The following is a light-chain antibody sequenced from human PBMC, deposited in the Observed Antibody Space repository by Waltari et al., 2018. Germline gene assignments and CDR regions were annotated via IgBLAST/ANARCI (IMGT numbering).Light chain of an antibody. V-gene: IGKV1-39*01. CDR3: QQTYSNFRT. Sequence: DIQMTQSPSSLSASVGDSVTIACRASQRISSYLNWYQQKQGQAPKPLIYAASSLESGVPSRFSGSGFGTDFTLTINSLQPEDFAVYYCQQTYSNFRTFGQGTKVDVK. J-gene: IGKJ1*01. CDR2: AAS. CDR1: QRISSY.